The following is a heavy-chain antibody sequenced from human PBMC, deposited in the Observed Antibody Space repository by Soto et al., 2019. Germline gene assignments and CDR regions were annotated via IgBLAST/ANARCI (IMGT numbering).Heavy chain of an antibody. D-gene: IGHD2-2*01. Sequence: QLQLQESGSRLVKSSQTLSLTCTVSGVSMTSGDYSWSWIRQPPGKGLEWLGYIYRTGNTHYSPSLKSRVSISQDRSKNQFSLELTSVTAADTAVYYCARGDYQYSIDYWGQGTLVTVSS. V-gene: IGHV4-30-2*01. CDR1: GVSMTSGDYS. CDR2: IYRTGNT. CDR3: ARGDYQYSIDY. J-gene: IGHJ4*02.